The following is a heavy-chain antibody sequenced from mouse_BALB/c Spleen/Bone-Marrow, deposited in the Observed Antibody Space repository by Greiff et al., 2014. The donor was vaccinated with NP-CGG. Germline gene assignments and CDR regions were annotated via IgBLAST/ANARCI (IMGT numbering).Heavy chain of an antibody. V-gene: IGHV1-69*02. CDR2: IFPSDSYT. CDR3: ARDGGY. Sequence: VQLQESGAELVRPGASVKLSCKASGYTFTSYWINWVKQRPGQGLEWIGCIFPSDSYTNFNQKFKDKATLTVDKSSSTAYMQLSSPTSEDSAVYYCARDGGYWGQGTTLTVSS. D-gene: IGHD2-3*01. J-gene: IGHJ2*01. CDR1: GYTFTSYW.